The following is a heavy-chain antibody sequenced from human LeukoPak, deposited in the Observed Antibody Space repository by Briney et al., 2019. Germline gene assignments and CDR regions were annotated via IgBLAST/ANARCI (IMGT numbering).Heavy chain of an antibody. CDR2: ISSSGSTI. CDR3: ARDVNYYDSSGYYQDAFDI. V-gene: IGHV3-11*01. D-gene: IGHD3-22*01. CDR1: GFTFSDCY. Sequence: GGSLRLSCAASGFTFSDCYMSWIRQAPGKGLEWVSYISSSGSTIYYADSVKGRFTISRDNAKNSLYLQMNSLRAEDTAVYYCARDVNYYDSSGYYQDAFDIWGQGTMVTVSS. J-gene: IGHJ3*02.